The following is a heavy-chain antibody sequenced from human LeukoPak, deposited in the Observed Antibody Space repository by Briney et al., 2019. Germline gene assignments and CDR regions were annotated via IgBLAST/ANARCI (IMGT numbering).Heavy chain of an antibody. CDR2: IYYSGST. J-gene: IGHJ4*02. CDR1: GGSISSGDYY. V-gene: IGHV4-30-4*01. Sequence: SETLSLTCTVSGGSISSGDYYWSWIRQPPGKGLEWIGYIYYSGSTYYNPSLKSRVTISVDTSKNQFSLKLSAVTAADTAVYYCARERVSMARGVFDFWGQGTLVTVSS. CDR3: ARERVSMARGVFDF. D-gene: IGHD3-10*01.